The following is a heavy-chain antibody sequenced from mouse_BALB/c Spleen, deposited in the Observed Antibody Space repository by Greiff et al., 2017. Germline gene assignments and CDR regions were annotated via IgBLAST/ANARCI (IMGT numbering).Heavy chain of an antibody. D-gene: IGHD2-4*01. Sequence: EVQLVESGPGLVKPSQSLSLTCTVTGYSITSDYAWNWIRQFPGNKLEWMGYISYSGSTSYNPSLKSRISITRDTSKNQFFLQLNSVTTEDTATYYCARGYDYDRGLAYWGQGTLVTVSA. J-gene: IGHJ3*01. CDR2: ISYSGST. CDR3: ARGYDYDRGLAY. CDR1: GYSITSDYA. V-gene: IGHV3-2*02.